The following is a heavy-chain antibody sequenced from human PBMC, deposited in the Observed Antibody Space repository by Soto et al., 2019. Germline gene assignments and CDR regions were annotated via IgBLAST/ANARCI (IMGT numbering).Heavy chain of an antibody. J-gene: IGHJ4*02. D-gene: IGHD5-12*01. V-gene: IGHV1-2*04. CDR3: ARDVGMDIVATTPGY. CDR1: GYTFTGYY. Sequence: ASLKVSCKASGYTFTGYYMHWVRQAPGQGLEWMGWINPNSGGTNYAQKFQGWVTMTRDTSISTAYMELSRLRSDDTAVYYCARDVGMDIVATTPGYWGQGTLVTVSS. CDR2: INPNSGGT.